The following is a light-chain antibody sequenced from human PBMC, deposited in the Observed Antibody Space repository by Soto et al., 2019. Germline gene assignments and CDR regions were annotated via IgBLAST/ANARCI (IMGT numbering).Light chain of an antibody. CDR1: SSDVGGYKY. CDR2: EVS. Sequence: QSALTRPASVSGSPGQSITISCTGTSSDVGGYKYVSWYQQKSGKAPKLMIYEVSNRPSGVSNRFSGSKSGNTASLTISGLQAEDEADYYCCSYAGSYTWVFGGGTKLTVL. V-gene: IGLV2-14*01. CDR3: CSYAGSYTWV. J-gene: IGLJ3*02.